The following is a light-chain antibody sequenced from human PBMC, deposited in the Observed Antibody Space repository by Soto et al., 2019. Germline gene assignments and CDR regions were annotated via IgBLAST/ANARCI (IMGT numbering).Light chain of an antibody. V-gene: IGKV2-28*01. J-gene: IGKJ5*01. CDR1: QSVDSNY. CDR2: LGS. CDR3: MQALQTFT. Sequence: EIVLTQSPGTLSLSPGEEATLSCRASQSVDSNYLAWYLQKPGQSPQLLIYLGSNRASGVPDRFSGSGSGTDFTLKISRVEAEDVGVYYCMQALQTFTFGQGTRLEF.